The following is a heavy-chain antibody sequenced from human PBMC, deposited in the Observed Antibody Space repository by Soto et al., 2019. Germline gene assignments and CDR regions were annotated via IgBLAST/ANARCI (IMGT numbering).Heavy chain of an antibody. CDR1: GGTFSNYA. CDR2: ISPLFGTP. D-gene: IGHD1-26*01. J-gene: IGHJ4*02. V-gene: IGHV1-69*06. Sequence: SVKVSCKASGGTFSNYAINWVRQAPGQGLEWMGGISPLFGTPNYAQKFQGRVTFTAHKSTSTAYMELRSLRSDDTAVYYCARGWETVGTTTPFAYWGQGTLVTVSS. CDR3: ARGWETVGTTTPFAY.